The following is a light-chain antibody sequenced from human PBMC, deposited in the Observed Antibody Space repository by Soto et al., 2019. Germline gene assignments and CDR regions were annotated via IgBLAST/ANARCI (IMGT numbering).Light chain of an antibody. CDR1: SSDVGAYNY. CDR3: AAWDDSLNGWV. CDR2: EVS. V-gene: IGLV2-14*01. J-gene: IGLJ3*02. Sequence: QSALTQPASVSGSPGQSVAISCTGTSSDVGAYNYISWYQQHPGKAPKLLLSEVSNRPSGVSDRFSGSKSGNTASLTISGLQAEDEADYYCAAWDDSLNGWVFGGGTQLTVL.